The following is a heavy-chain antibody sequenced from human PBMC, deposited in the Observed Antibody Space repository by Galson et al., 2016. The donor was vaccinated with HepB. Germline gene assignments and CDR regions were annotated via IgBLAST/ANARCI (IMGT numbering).Heavy chain of an antibody. J-gene: IGHJ4*02. D-gene: IGHD1-26*01. CDR2: ISSSGEHI. CDR1: GFTFSSYA. V-gene: IGHV3-23*01. CDR3: AKVGFSDLDY. Sequence: SLSLSCAASGFTFSSYAMSWVRQSPGEGLEWVSSISSSGEHISYANSVKGRFTISRDNSKNTVSLLMSSLRADDTAIYYCAKVGFSDLDYWGQGTLVTVSS.